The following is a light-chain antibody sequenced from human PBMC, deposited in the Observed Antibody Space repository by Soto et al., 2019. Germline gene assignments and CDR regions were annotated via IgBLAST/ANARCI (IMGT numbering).Light chain of an antibody. Sequence: QSVLTQPPSVSAAPGQKVTISCSGSSSNIGNNYVSWFQQLPGTAPKLLIYDSSKRPSGIPDRFSGSKSGTSATLGITGLQTGDEADYYCGTWDSSLSAVLFGGGTKVTVL. CDR2: DSS. V-gene: IGLV1-51*01. J-gene: IGLJ2*01. CDR1: SSNIGNNY. CDR3: GTWDSSLSAVL.